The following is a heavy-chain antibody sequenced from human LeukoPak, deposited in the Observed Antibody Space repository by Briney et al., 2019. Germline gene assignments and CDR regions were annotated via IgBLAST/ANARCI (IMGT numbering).Heavy chain of an antibody. CDR3: AXXXXAGXXXXY. CDR1: GFTFSSYG. CDR2: ISSSSSYI. V-gene: IGHV3-21*01. Sequence: PGXSLRXXCAASGFTFSSYGMSWVRQAPGKGLEWVSSISSSSSYIYYADSVKGRFTISRDNAKNSLYLQMNSLRAEDTAVYYCAXXXXAGXXXXYWGQGTLXTVSS. D-gene: IGHD6-13*01. J-gene: IGHJ4*02.